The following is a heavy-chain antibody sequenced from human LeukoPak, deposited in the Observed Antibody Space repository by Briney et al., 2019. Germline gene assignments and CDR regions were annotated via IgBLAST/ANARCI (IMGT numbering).Heavy chain of an antibody. CDR1: GFTVSSNY. CDR2: ISGSGGST. D-gene: IGHD3-10*01. CDR3: AKPMGRGNDAFDI. J-gene: IGHJ3*02. V-gene: IGHV3-23*01. Sequence: GGSLRLSCAASGFTVSSNYMSWVRQAPGKGLEWVSAISGSGGSTYYADSVKGRFTISRDNSKNTLYLQMNSLRAEDTAVYYCAKPMGRGNDAFDIWGQGTMVTVSS.